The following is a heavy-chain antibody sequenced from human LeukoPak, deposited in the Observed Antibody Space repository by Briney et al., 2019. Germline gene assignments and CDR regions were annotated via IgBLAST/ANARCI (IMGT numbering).Heavy chain of an antibody. D-gene: IGHD2-15*01. V-gene: IGHV4-31*03. CDR2: ICYSGST. Sequence: SQTLSPTRTVPGGSISSGGYYWSLIRQHPGKGLEWIGYICYSGSTYYNPSLKSRVTISVATSKNQFSMKLSSVTAADTAVYYCARVRYCSGGSCYSPYYYYYMDVWGKGTTVTVSS. J-gene: IGHJ6*03. CDR1: GGSISSGGYY. CDR3: ARVRYCSGGSCYSPYYYYYMDV.